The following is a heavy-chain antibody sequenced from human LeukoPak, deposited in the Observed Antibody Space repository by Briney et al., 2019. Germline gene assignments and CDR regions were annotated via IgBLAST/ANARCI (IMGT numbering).Heavy chain of an antibody. J-gene: IGHJ4*02. Sequence: SETLSLTCTVSGGSISSSSYYWGRMRQPPGKGRESIGSIYYSGSTYYNPSLKSRVTISVDTSKNQFSLKLSSVTAADTAVYYCARRILPYGSRSFDYWGQGTLVTVSS. CDR2: IYYSGST. V-gene: IGHV4-39*01. D-gene: IGHD3-10*01. CDR1: GGSISSSSYY. CDR3: ARRILPYGSRSFDY.